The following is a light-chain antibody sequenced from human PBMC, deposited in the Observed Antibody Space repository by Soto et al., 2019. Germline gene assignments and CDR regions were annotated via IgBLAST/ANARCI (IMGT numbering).Light chain of an antibody. J-gene: IGLJ1*01. Sequence: QSALTQPASVSGSHGQSITISCSGTSSDVGAYNYVSWYQQHPAKAPKLMIYDVSNRPSGVSDRFSGSKSGNTASLTISGLQAEDEADYYCYSYTSSSTYVFGSGTKLTVL. CDR1: SSDVGAYNY. CDR3: YSYTSSSTYV. V-gene: IGLV2-14*01. CDR2: DVS.